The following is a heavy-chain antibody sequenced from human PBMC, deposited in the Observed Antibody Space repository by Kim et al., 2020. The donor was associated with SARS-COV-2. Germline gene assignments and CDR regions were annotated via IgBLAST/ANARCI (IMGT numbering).Heavy chain of an antibody. Sequence: DGRGKYSVDSVEGRFTISSDNAKCSLYLPMNSLRAEDTAVYYCARADAAWWGQGTLVTVSS. J-gene: IGHJ4*02. V-gene: IGHV3-7*01. D-gene: IGHD2-2*01. CDR2: DGRGK. CDR3: ARADAAW.